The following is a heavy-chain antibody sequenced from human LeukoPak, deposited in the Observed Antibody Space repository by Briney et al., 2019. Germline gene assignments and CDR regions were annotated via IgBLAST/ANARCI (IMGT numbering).Heavy chain of an antibody. V-gene: IGHV3-21*04. J-gene: IGHJ3*02. D-gene: IGHD3-16*02. CDR2: ISSSSSYI. CDR1: GFTFSSYS. CDR3: ARGRLDFDSVWGTYRTYAFDI. Sequence: PGGSLRLSCAASGFTFSSYSMNWVRQAPGKGLEWVSSISSSSSYIYYADSVKGRFTISRDNAKNSLYLQMNSLRSEDTAVYYCARGRLDFDSVWGTYRTYAFDIWGQGTLVTVSS.